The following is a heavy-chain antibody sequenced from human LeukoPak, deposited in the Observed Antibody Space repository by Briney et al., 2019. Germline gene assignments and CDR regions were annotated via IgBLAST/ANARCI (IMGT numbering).Heavy chain of an antibody. CDR1: GFTFNSYA. Sequence: PGGSLRLSCAASGFTFNSYAMSWVRQAPGKGLEWVSAISGSGGSTYYADSVKGRFTISRDNSKNTLYLQMNSLRAEDTAVYYCAKDDGSYYAFDIWGQGTMVTVSS. CDR3: AKDDGSYYAFDI. CDR2: ISGSGGST. V-gene: IGHV3-23*01. D-gene: IGHD1-26*01. J-gene: IGHJ3*02.